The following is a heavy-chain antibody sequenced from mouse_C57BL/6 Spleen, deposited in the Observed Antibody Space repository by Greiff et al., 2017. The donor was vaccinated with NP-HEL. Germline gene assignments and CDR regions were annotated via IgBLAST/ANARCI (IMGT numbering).Heavy chain of an antibody. J-gene: IGHJ2*01. V-gene: IGHV10-1*01. CDR3: VRQNWGLDY. CDR1: GFSFNTYA. Sequence: EVMLVESGGGLVQPKGSLKLSCAASGFSFNTYAMNWVRQAPGKGLEWVARIRSKSNNYATYYADSVKDRFTISRDDSESMLYLQMNNLKTEDTAMYYCVRQNWGLDYWGQGTTLTVSS. D-gene: IGHD4-1*01. CDR2: IRSKSNNYAT.